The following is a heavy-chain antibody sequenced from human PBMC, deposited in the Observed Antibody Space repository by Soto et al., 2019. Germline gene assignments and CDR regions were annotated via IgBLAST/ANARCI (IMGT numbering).Heavy chain of an antibody. D-gene: IGHD3-16*02. CDR3: ETDYQAY. Sequence: EVQLVESGGGLVQPGGSLRLSCAASGFTFSSNRMIWVRRAPGKGLEWVAKINQDGGVRYYVDSVKGRFTISRDNAKNSLYLQMNSLRAEDTAVYYCETDYQAYWGQGTLVTVSS. V-gene: IGHV3-7*01. CDR1: GFTFSSNR. J-gene: IGHJ4*02. CDR2: INQDGGVR.